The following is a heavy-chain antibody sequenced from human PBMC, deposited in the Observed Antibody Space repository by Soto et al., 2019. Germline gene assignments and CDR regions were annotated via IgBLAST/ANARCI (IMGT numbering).Heavy chain of an antibody. Sequence: QLQLQESGSGLVKPSQTLSLTCAVSGGSISSDNCSWSWIRQPPGKGLEGIGYIYHSGSTDYNPFLKLRASITVNVYRNQLSLKFSAVSASDWTVYFCDRVTVTIGYGMDVWSEGSTFTV. V-gene: IGHV4-30-2*01. D-gene: IGHD4-17*01. J-gene: IGHJ6*02. CDR3: DRVTVTIGYGMDV. CDR1: GGSISSDNCS. CDR2: IYHSGST.